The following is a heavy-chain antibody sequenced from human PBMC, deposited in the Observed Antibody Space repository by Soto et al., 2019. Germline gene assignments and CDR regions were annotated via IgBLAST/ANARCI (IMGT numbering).Heavy chain of an antibody. D-gene: IGHD6-13*01. J-gene: IGHJ4*02. CDR1: GFTFSSYG. CDR2: IWYDGSNK. Sequence: GGSLSLSCAASGFTFSSYGMHWVRQAPGKGLEWVAVIWYDGSNKYYADSVKGRFTISRDNSKNTLYLQMNSLRAEDTAVYYCARDVGIAAAGGSFDYWGQGTLVTVSS. CDR3: ARDVGIAAAGGSFDY. V-gene: IGHV3-33*01.